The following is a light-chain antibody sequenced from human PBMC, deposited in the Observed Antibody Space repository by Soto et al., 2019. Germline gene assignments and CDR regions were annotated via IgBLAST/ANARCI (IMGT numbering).Light chain of an antibody. CDR3: SSYTSGSTLYV. J-gene: IGLJ1*01. CDR2: ASS. V-gene: IGLV2-14*01. Sequence: QSALTQPASVSGSPGQSITISCTGTSNDVGSYNYVSWYQHHPGKAPRLMIYASSNRPSGVSHRFSGSRSGNTASLTISGLQAEDKADYYCSSYTSGSTLYVFGTGTKLTVL. CDR1: SNDVGSYNY.